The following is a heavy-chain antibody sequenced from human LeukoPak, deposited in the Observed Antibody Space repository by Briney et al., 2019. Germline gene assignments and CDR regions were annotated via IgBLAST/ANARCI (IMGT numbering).Heavy chain of an antibody. CDR3: ARHAIPDHYDSGSYYGDHWFDP. D-gene: IGHD3-10*01. J-gene: IGHJ5*02. CDR2: IYGGKT. V-gene: IGHV4-39*01. Sequence: SETLSLTCTVSGGSISGSSFYWGRIRQPPGKGLEWIASIYGGKTYYNPSLKSRVTISVDTSKTQFSLKLSSVTATDTGVYYCARHAIPDHYDSGSYYGDHWFDPWGQGILVTVSS. CDR1: GGSISGSSFY.